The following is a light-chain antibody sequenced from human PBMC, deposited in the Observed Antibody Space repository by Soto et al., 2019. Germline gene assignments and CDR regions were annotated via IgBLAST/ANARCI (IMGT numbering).Light chain of an antibody. Sequence: QSVLTQPASVSGSPGQSITISCTGTSSDVGGYNYVSWYQQHPGKAPKLMIYDVSNRPSGVSNRFSGSKSGNTASLTISGLQADDEADYYCSSYTSSSPHVVFGGGTKVTVL. CDR1: SSDVGGYNY. J-gene: IGLJ2*01. V-gene: IGLV2-14*01. CDR3: SSYTSSSPHVV. CDR2: DVS.